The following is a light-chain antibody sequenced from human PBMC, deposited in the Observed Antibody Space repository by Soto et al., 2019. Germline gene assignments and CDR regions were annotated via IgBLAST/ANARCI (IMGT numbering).Light chain of an antibody. CDR3: QQRNNWPPEIT. V-gene: IGKV3-15*01. Sequence: EIVMTQSPATLSVSPGERATLSCRASQSVSSNLAWYQQKPGQAPRLLIYGASTRATGIPARFSGSGSGTEFTLTISSLQSEDFAVYYCQQRNNWPPEITFGQGTRLDI. CDR1: QSVSSN. CDR2: GAS. J-gene: IGKJ5*01.